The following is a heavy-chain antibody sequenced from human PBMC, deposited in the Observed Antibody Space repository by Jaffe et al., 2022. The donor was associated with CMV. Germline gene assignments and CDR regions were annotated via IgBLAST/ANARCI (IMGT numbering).Heavy chain of an antibody. J-gene: IGHJ4*02. CDR2: IIPIFGTA. CDR3: AKRERAGYYYDSSGPFDY. CDR1: GGTFSSYA. V-gene: IGHV1-69*01. D-gene: IGHD3-22*01. Sequence: QVQLVQSGAEVKKPGSSVKVSCKASGGTFSSYAISWVRQAPGQGLEWMGGIIPIFGTANYAQKFQGRVTITADESTSTAYMELSSLRSEDTAVYYCAKRERAGYYYDSSGPFDYWGQGTLVTVSS.